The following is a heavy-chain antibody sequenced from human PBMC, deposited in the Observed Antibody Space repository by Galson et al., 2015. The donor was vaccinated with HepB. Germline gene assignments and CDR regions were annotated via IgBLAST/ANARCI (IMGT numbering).Heavy chain of an antibody. Sequence: SGYTFTSYDINWVRQATGQGLEWMGWMNPNSGNTGYAQKFQGRVTMTRNTSISTAYMELSSLRSEDTAVYYCARARIVVVVAATQSYSWFDPWGQGTLVTVSS. CDR2: MNPNSGNT. CDR1: GYTFTSYD. V-gene: IGHV1-8*01. CDR3: ARARIVVVVAATQSYSWFDP. J-gene: IGHJ5*02. D-gene: IGHD2-15*01.